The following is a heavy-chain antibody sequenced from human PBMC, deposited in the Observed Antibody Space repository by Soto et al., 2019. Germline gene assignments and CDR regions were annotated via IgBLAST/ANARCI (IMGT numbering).Heavy chain of an antibody. CDR3: ARASGYCSGGSCYYYWYFDL. Sequence: QITLKESGPTLVKPTQTLTLTCTFSGFSLSTSGVGVGWIRQPPGKALEWLALIYWDDDKRYSPALKSRLTITKDTSKNQVVLTMTNMDPVDTATYYCARASGYCSGGSCYYYWYFDLWGRGTLVTVSS. J-gene: IGHJ2*01. V-gene: IGHV2-5*02. CDR1: GFSLSTSGVG. D-gene: IGHD2-15*01. CDR2: IYWDDDK.